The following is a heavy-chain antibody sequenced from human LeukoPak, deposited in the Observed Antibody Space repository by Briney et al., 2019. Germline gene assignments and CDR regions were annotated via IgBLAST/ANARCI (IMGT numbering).Heavy chain of an antibody. CDR3: ARVKGSGSYYHYYFDY. D-gene: IGHD3-10*01. Sequence: PSETLSLTCAVSGGSISSGGYSWSWIRQPPGKGLEWIGYIYHSGSTYYNPSLKSRVTISVDRSKNQFSLKPSSVTAADTAVYYCARVKGSGSYYHYYFDYWGQGTLVTVSS. J-gene: IGHJ4*02. CDR2: IYHSGST. V-gene: IGHV4-30-2*01. CDR1: GGSISSGGYS.